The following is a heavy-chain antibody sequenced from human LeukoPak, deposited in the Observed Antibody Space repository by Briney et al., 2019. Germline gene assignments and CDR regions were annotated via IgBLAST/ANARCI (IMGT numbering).Heavy chain of an antibody. Sequence: GRSLRLSCAASGFTFCDYGMHWVRQAPGKGLEWVAVIGYDGSNKDYADSVKGRFTISRDNSKNTVSLQMKGLRAEDTAVYYCAKDHTARELKDWGQGTLVIVSS. CDR1: GFTFCDYG. D-gene: IGHD3-10*01. J-gene: IGHJ4*02. V-gene: IGHV3-33*03. CDR2: IGYDGSNK. CDR3: AKDHTARELKD.